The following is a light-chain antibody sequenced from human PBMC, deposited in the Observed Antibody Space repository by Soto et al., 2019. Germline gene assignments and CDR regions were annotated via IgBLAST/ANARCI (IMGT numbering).Light chain of an antibody. CDR1: SSDVGSYNL. Sequence: QSALTQPASVSGSPGQSITISCTGTSSDVGSYNLVSWYQQHPGKAPKLMIYEGSKRPSGVSNRFSGSKSGNTASLTISGLQPEDEAEYFCSSFADGFNVVFGGGTQLTVL. V-gene: IGLV2-23*01. J-gene: IGLJ2*01. CDR3: SSFADGFNVV. CDR2: EGS.